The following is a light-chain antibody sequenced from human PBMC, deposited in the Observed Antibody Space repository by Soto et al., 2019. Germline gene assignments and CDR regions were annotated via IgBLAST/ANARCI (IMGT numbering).Light chain of an antibody. CDR3: QQYNTYPWT. CDR2: KAS. V-gene: IGKV1-5*03. J-gene: IGKJ1*01. CDR1: QSLSSW. Sequence: DIQMTQSPSTLSASVGDRVTITCRASQSLSSWLAWYQQQPGKAPKLLIYKASSLESGVTSRFSGSGSGTEFTLTISSLQPDDFATYYCQQYNTYPWTFGQGTKVEIK.